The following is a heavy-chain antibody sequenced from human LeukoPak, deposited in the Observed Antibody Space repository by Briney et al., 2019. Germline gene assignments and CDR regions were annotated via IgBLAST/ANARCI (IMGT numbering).Heavy chain of an antibody. Sequence: GGALRISCAASGFTVSTNYMSWVRQAPGKGLEWVSVIYSGGSTYYADSVKGRFTISRDNSKNTLYLQMNSLRAEDTAVYYCARDYRRLEYWGQGTLVTVSS. CDR1: GFTVSTNY. CDR2: IYSGGST. J-gene: IGHJ4*02. D-gene: IGHD3-10*01. V-gene: IGHV3-66*02. CDR3: ARDYRRLEY.